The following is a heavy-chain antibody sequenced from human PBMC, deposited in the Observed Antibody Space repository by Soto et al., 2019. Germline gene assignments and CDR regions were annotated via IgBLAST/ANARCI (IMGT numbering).Heavy chain of an antibody. V-gene: IGHV1-24*01. D-gene: IGHD4-17*01. J-gene: IGHJ4*02. CDR1: GYTLTELS. CDR3: ATAPRNLNYGDYGSFDY. CDR2: FDPEDGET. Sequence: ASVKVSCKVSGYTLTELSMHWVRQAPGKGLEWMGGFDPEDGETIYAQKFQGRVTMTEDTSTDTAYMELSSLRSEDTAVYYCATAPRNLNYGDYGSFDYWGQGTLVTVSS.